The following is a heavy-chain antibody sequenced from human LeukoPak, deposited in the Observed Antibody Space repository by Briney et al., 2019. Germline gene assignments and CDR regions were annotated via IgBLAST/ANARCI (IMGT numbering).Heavy chain of an antibody. CDR3: ARDSYYDNSGSTHPFFDY. D-gene: IGHD3-22*01. V-gene: IGHV4-39*07. Sequence: SETLSLSCTVSGGSISSSSCYWGWIRQPPGKGLEWIGSIYYSGSTYYNPSLKSRVTISVDTSKNQFSLKLSSVTAADTAVYYCARDSYYDNSGSTHPFFDYWGQGTLVTVSS. CDR2: IYYSGST. CDR1: GGSISSSSCY. J-gene: IGHJ4*02.